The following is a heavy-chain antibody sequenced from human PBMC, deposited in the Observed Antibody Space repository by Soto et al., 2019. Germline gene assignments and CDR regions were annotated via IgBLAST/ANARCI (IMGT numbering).Heavy chain of an antibody. CDR2: ISYTGST. CDR3: ARNVRYYIDY. Sequence: SETLSLTCTVSGDSISSYYWSWIRQPPGKGLEWVGYISYTGSTIYNPSLESRVTISVDTSKNQVSLSLNSVTAADTAVYYCARNVRYYIDYWGQGTLVTVSS. CDR1: GDSISSYY. V-gene: IGHV4-59*12. J-gene: IGHJ4*02.